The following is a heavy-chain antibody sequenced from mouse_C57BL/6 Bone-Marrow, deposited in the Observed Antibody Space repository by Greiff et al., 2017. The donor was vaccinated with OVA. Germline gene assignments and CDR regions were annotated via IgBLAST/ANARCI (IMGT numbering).Heavy chain of an antibody. Sequence: QVQLQQSGAELARPGASVKLSCKASGYTFTSYGISWVKQRAGQGLEWIGEIYPSSGNTYYNEKFKGKATLTVDKSSSTAYMELRRLTSEDSAVYFCGRGGTVVDYWGQGTTLTVSS. CDR3: GRGGTVVDY. J-gene: IGHJ2*01. V-gene: IGHV1-81*01. CDR2: IYPSSGNT. CDR1: GYTFTSYG. D-gene: IGHD1-1*01.